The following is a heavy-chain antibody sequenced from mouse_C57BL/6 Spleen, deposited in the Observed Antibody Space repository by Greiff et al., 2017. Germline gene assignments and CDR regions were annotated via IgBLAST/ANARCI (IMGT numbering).Heavy chain of an antibody. J-gene: IGHJ4*01. CDR3: ARSDGSSYGAMDY. D-gene: IGHD1-1*01. V-gene: IGHV14-3*01. CDR1: GFNIKNTY. Sequence: EVQLVESVAELVRPGASVKLSCTASGFNIKNTYMHWVKQRPEQGLEWIGRIDPENGNTKYAPKFQGKATITADTSSNTAYLQLSSLTSEDTAIYYCARSDGSSYGAMDYWGQGTSVTVSS. CDR2: IDPENGNT.